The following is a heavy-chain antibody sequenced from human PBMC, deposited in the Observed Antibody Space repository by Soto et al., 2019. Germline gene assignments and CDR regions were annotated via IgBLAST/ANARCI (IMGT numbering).Heavy chain of an antibody. V-gene: IGHV6-1*01. CDR1: GASFSSNIAA. Sequence: SLTLSITSAISGASFSSNIAACNCIRQSPSRGLEWLGRTYYRSKWYNDYAVSVKSRITINPDTSKNQFSLQLNSVTPEDTAVYHCASSSWDGRIDYWGQGTLVTVSS. CDR3: ASSSWDGRIDY. D-gene: IGHD6-13*01. CDR2: TYYRSKWYN. J-gene: IGHJ4*02.